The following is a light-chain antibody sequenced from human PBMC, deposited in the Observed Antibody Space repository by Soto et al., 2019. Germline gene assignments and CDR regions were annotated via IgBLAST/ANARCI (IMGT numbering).Light chain of an antibody. CDR3: QQYGSSGT. J-gene: IGKJ1*01. Sequence: EIVLTQSPGALSLSTGERATLSCRASQSVSNNYLAWYQQKPGQAPRLLIYGASNRATGIPDRFSGSGSGTDFTLTFSRLEPEDFAVYYCQQYGSSGTFGQGTKVDIK. V-gene: IGKV3-20*01. CDR1: QSVSNNY. CDR2: GAS.